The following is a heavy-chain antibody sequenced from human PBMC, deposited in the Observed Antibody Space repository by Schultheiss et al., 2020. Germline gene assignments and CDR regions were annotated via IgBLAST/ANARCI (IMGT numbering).Heavy chain of an antibody. Sequence: SQTLSLTCTVSGGSISSYYWSWIRQPAGKGLEWIGRIYTSGSTNYNPSLKSRVTMSVDTSKNQFSLKLSSVTAADTAVYYCARDDYYGSNFDYWGQGTLVTVAS. J-gene: IGHJ4*02. V-gene: IGHV4-4*07. CDR1: GGSISSYY. CDR2: IYTSGST. CDR3: ARDDYYGSNFDY. D-gene: IGHD3-3*01.